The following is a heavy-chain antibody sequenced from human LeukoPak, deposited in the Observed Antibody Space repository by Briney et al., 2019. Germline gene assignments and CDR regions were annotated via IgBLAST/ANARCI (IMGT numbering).Heavy chain of an antibody. CDR3: TLAAGDGNHWFDP. CDR2: IVVGSGNT. D-gene: IGHD6-13*01. Sequence: SVKVSCKASGFTFTSSAVQWVRQARGQRLEWIGWIVVGSGNTNYAQKFQERVTITRDMSTSTAYMELSSLRSEDTAVYYCTLAAGDGNHWFDPWGQGTLVTVSS. V-gene: IGHV1-58*01. CDR1: GFTFTSSA. J-gene: IGHJ5*02.